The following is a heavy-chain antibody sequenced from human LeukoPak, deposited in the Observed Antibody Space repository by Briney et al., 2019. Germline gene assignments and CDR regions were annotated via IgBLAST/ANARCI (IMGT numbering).Heavy chain of an antibody. CDR2: ISAYNGNT. J-gene: IGHJ4*02. CDR3: ARERPSGSYFDY. Sequence: ASVKVSCKASGYTFTGYYMHWVRQAPGQGLEWMGWISAYNGNTNYAQKLQGRVTMTTDTSTSTAYMELRSLRSDDTAVYYCARERPSGSYFDYWGQGTLVTVSS. D-gene: IGHD1-26*01. CDR1: GYTFTGYY. V-gene: IGHV1-18*04.